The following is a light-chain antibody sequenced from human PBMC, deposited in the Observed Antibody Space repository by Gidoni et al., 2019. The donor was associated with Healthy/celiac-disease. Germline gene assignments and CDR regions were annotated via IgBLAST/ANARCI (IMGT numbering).Light chain of an antibody. Sequence: VLTQSTGTLSLSPGERATLSCRASQSGSSSYLAWYQQKPGQAPRLLIYGASSRDTGIPDRFSGSGSGTDFTLTISRLEPEDFAVYYCQQYGSSPLTFXGXTKVEIK. V-gene: IGKV3-20*01. CDR1: QSGSSSY. J-gene: IGKJ4*01. CDR2: GAS. CDR3: QQYGSSPLT.